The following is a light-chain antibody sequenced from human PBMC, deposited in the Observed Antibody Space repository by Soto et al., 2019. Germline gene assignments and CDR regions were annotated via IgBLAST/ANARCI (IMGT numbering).Light chain of an antibody. CDR1: QSVSSY. Sequence: EIVLTQSPATLSLSPGERATLSCRASQSVSSYLAWYQQKPGQAPRLLIYDASNRATGIPARFSGSGSGTDFTLTISDLQPEDSATYFCQQANTFPPTFGQGTKVDIK. V-gene: IGKV3-11*01. CDR2: DAS. CDR3: QQANTFPPT. J-gene: IGKJ1*01.